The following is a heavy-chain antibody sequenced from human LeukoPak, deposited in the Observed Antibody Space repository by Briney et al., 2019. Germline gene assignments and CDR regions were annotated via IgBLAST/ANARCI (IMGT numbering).Heavy chain of an antibody. Sequence: GGSLRLSCAASGFNFKDYNMSWIRQAPGKGLEWVAYIGVSVTTKYYADSVQGRFTVSRDNAKNSLYLQMNSLRADDTAVYHCGRSYYDSSGYGRVVDWGQGTLVTVSS. CDR1: GFNFKDYN. CDR3: GRSYYDSSGYGRVVD. CDR2: IGVSVTTK. V-gene: IGHV3-11*01. J-gene: IGHJ4*02. D-gene: IGHD3-22*01.